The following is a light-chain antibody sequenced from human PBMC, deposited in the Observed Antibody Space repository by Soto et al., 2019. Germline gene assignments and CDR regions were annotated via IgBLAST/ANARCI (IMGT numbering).Light chain of an antibody. CDR3: QLYHSSPT. CDR1: QSVSSSY. CDR2: GAS. J-gene: IGKJ1*01. V-gene: IGKV3-20*01. Sequence: EIVLTQSPGTLSLSPGERATLSCRASQSVSSSYLAWYQQKPGQAPRLVIYGASNRATGIPDRFSGSESGTDFSLTISRLEPEDFAVYYCQLYHSSPTFGPGTKVDIK.